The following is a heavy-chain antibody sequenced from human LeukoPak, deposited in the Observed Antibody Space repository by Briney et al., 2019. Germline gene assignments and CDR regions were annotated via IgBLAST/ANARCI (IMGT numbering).Heavy chain of an antibody. J-gene: IGHJ4*02. Sequence: GASVKVSCKASGYTFTSYYMHWVRQAPGQGLEWMGIINPSGGSTSYAQKFQGRVTMTRDMSTSTVYMELSSLRSEDTAVYYCARAKYYYDSSGYFHRTFDYWGQGTLVTVSS. CDR2: INPSGGST. D-gene: IGHD3-22*01. V-gene: IGHV1-46*01. CDR3: ARAKYYYDSSGYFHRTFDY. CDR1: GYTFTSYY.